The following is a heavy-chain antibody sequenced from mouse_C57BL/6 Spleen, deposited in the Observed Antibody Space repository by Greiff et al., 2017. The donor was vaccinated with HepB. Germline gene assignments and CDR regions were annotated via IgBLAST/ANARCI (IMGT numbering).Heavy chain of an antibody. CDR3: ARARGSSFWYFDV. CDR1: GYSFTGYY. CDR2: INPSTGGT. D-gene: IGHD1-1*01. J-gene: IGHJ1*03. V-gene: IGHV1-43*01. Sequence: VQLQQSGPELVKPGASVKISCKASGYSFTGYYMHWVKQSSEKSLEWIGEINPSTGGTSYNQKFKGKATLTVDKSSSTAYMQLKSLTSEDSAVYYCARARGSSFWYFDVWGTGTTVTVSS.